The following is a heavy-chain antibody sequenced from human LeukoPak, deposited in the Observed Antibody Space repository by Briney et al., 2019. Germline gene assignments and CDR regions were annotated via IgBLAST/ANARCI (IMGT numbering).Heavy chain of an antibody. CDR1: GFTFSSYE. CDR3: ARTYYYDSSGYYPPPLDY. V-gene: IGHV3-48*03. J-gene: IGHJ4*02. CDR2: ISSSGSTI. D-gene: IGHD3-22*01. Sequence: SGGSLRLSCAASGFTFSSYEMNWVRQAPGKGLEWVSYISSSGSTIYYADSVKGRFTISRDNAKNSLYLQMNSLRAEDTAVYYCARTYYYDSSGYYPPPLDYWGQGTLVTVSS.